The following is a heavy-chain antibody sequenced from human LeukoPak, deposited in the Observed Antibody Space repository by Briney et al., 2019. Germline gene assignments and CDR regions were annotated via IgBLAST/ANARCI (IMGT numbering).Heavy chain of an antibody. J-gene: IGHJ5*02. CDR3: ASTGYSSSGLFDP. CDR2: IKQDGSEK. Sequence: GESLRLSCAASGFTLSSYWMSWVRQAPEKGLEWVANIKQDGSEKYYVDSVKGRFTISRDNAKNSLYLQMNSLRAEDTAVYYRASTGYSSSGLFDPWGQGTLVTVSS. D-gene: IGHD6-13*01. V-gene: IGHV3-7*01. CDR1: GFTLSSYW.